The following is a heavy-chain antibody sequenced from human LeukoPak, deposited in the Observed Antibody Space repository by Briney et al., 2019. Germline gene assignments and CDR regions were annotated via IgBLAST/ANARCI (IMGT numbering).Heavy chain of an antibody. CDR1: GFTFSSCE. D-gene: IGHD2-2*01. Sequence: PGGSLRLSCSASGFTFSSCEMNWVRQAPGKGLEWVSYISSSGGTIYYADSVKGRFTISRDNAKNSLYLQMNSLRAEDTAVYYCARDLSYCTITSCSYYYYGMDVWGQGTTVTVSS. V-gene: IGHV3-48*03. CDR3: ARDLSYCTITSCSYYYYGMDV. J-gene: IGHJ6*02. CDR2: ISSSGGTI.